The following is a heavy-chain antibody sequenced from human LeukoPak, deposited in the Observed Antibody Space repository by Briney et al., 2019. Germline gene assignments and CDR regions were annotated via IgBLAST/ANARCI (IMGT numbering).Heavy chain of an antibody. V-gene: IGHV4-4*02. D-gene: IGHD3-10*01. J-gene: IGHJ2*01. CDR1: GGSITSNNW. CDR2: IYHSGRT. Sequence: SGTLSLTCAVSGGSITSNNWWSWVRPPPGKGLEWIGEIYHSGRTHYNPSLKSRVTISVDKSKNQFSLKLSSVTAADTAVYYCVGITMVRGVIPRDGDWYFDLWGRGTLVTVSS. CDR3: VGITMVRGVIPRDGDWYFDL.